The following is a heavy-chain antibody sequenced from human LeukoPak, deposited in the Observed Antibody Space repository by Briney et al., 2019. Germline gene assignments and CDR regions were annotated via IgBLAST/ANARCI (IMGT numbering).Heavy chain of an antibody. V-gene: IGHV4-30-2*01. Sequence: PSETLSLTRAVSGGSISSGGYFWSWIRQPPGKGLEWIGNIYHGGSTYYNPSLKSRVTISVDRSKNQFSLKLTSVTAADTAVYYCARAFPFDDYGDPDAFDIWGQGTMVTVSS. CDR2: IYHGGST. CDR3: ARAFPFDDYGDPDAFDI. J-gene: IGHJ3*02. D-gene: IGHD4-17*01. CDR1: GGSISSGGYF.